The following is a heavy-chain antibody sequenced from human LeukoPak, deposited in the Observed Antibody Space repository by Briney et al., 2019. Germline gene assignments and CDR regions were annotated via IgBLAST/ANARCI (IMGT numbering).Heavy chain of an antibody. D-gene: IGHD6-13*01. V-gene: IGHV4-4*02. Sequence: SGTLSLTCGVSGGSISSTNWWTWVRQPPGEGLEWIGEVHLSGSTNYNPSLKSRVTISVDTSKNQFSLKLSSVTAADTAVYYCARQVRGSSWPQQAFDIWGQGTMVTVSS. CDR3: ARQVRGSSWPQQAFDI. CDR1: GGSISSTNW. CDR2: VHLSGST. J-gene: IGHJ3*02.